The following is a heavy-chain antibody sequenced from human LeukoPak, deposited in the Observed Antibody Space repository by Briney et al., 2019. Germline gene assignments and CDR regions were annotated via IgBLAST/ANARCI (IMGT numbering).Heavy chain of an antibody. V-gene: IGHV3-30*04. CDR1: GFTFSSYA. J-gene: IGHJ6*03. D-gene: IGHD2-15*01. CDR2: ISYDGSNK. CDR3: ARSNQYCSGGSCFRNYYYYYYYMDV. Sequence: PGGSLRLSCAASGFTFSSYAMHWVRQAPGKGLEWVAVISYDGSNKYYADSVKGRFTISRDNSKNTLYLQMNSLRAEDTAVYYCARSNQYCSGGSCFRNYYYYYYYMDVWGKGTTVTVSS.